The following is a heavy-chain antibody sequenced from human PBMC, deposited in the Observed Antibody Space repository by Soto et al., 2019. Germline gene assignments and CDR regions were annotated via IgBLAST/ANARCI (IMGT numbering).Heavy chain of an antibody. Sequence: PGGSLRLSCAASGFTFSNAWMNWVRQAPGKGLEWVGRIKSKTDGGTTDYAAPVKGRFTISRDDSKNTLYLQMNSLKTEDTAVYYCTTDSRPSIVVVPAATDHYYYYYGMDVWGQGTTVTVSS. CDR3: TTDSRPSIVVVPAATDHYYYYYGMDV. CDR1: GFTFSNAW. V-gene: IGHV3-15*07. CDR2: IKSKTDGGTT. J-gene: IGHJ6*02. D-gene: IGHD2-2*01.